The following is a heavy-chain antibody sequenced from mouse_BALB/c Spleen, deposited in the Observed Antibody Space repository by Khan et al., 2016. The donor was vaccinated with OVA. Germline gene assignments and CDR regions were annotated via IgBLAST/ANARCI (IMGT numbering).Heavy chain of an antibody. V-gene: IGHV1S136*01. CDR1: GYTFTRYV. D-gene: IGHD2-14*01. Sequence: EVQLQQSGPELVKPGASVKMSCKASGYTFTRYVMHWVKQKPGQGLEWIGYINPYNDGTKYNETFKGKANMNSDKSSSTAYMELSSLTSEDSAVYYCVRPGNRYERVFDYWGQGTTLTVSS. CDR3: VRPGNRYERVFDY. CDR2: INPYNDGT. J-gene: IGHJ2*01.